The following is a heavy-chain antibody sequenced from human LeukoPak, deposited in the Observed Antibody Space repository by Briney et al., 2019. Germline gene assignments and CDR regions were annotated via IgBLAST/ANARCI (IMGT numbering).Heavy chain of an antibody. CDR1: GFTFSHYG. J-gene: IGHJ4*02. V-gene: IGHV3-30*03. CDR3: ARGYLSSTRTDYFDY. Sequence: PGGPLRLSCAASGFTFSHYGMNWVRQAPGKVLEWVAVISYDGSNTYYADSVKGRFTISRDNSKNTLYLQMNSLRAEDTAVYYCARGYLSSTRTDYFDYWGQGTLVTVSS. D-gene: IGHD6-13*01. CDR2: ISYDGSNT.